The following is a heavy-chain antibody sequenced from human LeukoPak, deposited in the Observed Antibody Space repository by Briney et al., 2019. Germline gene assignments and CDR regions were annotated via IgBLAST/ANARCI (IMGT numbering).Heavy chain of an antibody. J-gene: IGHJ4*02. D-gene: IGHD1-26*01. CDR1: GFTFSSYW. Sequence: GGSLRLSCAASGFTFSSYWMHWVRQAPGKGLWVSRINSDGSSTSYADSVKGRFTISRDNAKNTLYLQMNSLRAEDTAVYYCARDLLGNSGSYLRHPNGPPFDYGGQGTLVTVSS. CDR2: INSDGSST. V-gene: IGHV3-74*01. CDR3: ARDLLGNSGSYLRHPNGPPFDY.